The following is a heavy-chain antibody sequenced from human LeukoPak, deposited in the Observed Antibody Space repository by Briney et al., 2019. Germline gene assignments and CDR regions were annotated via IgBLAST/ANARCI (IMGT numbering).Heavy chain of an antibody. CDR2: IYYSGST. Sequence: PSETLSLTCTVSGGSISSGGYYWSWIRQHPGKGLEWIGYIYYSGSTYYNPSLKSRVTISVDTSKNQFSLKLSSVTAADTAAYHCARVHIAARLFGPRFDPWGQGTLVTVSS. CDR3: ARVHIAARLFGPRFDP. V-gene: IGHV4-31*03. CDR1: GGSISSGGYY. D-gene: IGHD6-6*01. J-gene: IGHJ5*02.